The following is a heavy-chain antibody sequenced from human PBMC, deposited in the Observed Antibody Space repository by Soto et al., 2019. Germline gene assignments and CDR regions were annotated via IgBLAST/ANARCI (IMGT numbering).Heavy chain of an antibody. CDR3: VVSRGWWALHY. J-gene: IGHJ4*02. D-gene: IGHD6-13*01. CDR1: GYTFTTYD. Sequence: QVLLVQSGAEVKKPGASVQISCKASGYTFTTYDMHWVRQAPGQRLEWMGSINANNGNTKYSQRFQGTATFTRDTSASTGDMDLSSLISEDTAVYYSVVSRGWWALHYWGLGTLVTVSS. CDR2: INANNGNT. V-gene: IGHV1-3*01.